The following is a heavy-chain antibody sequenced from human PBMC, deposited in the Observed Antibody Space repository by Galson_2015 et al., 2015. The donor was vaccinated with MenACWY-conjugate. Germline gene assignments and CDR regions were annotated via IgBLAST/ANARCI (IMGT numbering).Heavy chain of an antibody. J-gene: IGHJ6*02. Sequence: SLRLSCAVSGFTFSTYSMNWVRQAPGKGLEWLSYISSTGSSIYYADSVKGRFTISRDNAKDSLYLQMTSLRVEDTALYYCARGYDYGTYYYYGVDVWGRGTTVTVSS. D-gene: IGHD5-12*01. CDR2: ISSTGSSI. V-gene: IGHV3-48*04. CDR3: ARGYDYGTYYYYGVDV. CDR1: GFTFSTYS.